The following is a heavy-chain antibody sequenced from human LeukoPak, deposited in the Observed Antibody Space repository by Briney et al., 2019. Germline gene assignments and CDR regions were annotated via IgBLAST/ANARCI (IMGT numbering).Heavy chain of an antibody. V-gene: IGHV3-30*18. D-gene: IGHD4-17*01. Sequence: GRSLRLSCAASGFTFSSYGMHWVRQAPGKGLEWVAVISYDGSNKYYADSVKGRFTISRDNSQNTLYLQMNSLRAEDTAVYYCAKEDGDDTDYWGQGTLVTVSS. J-gene: IGHJ4*02. CDR1: GFTFSSYG. CDR3: AKEDGDDTDY. CDR2: ISYDGSNK.